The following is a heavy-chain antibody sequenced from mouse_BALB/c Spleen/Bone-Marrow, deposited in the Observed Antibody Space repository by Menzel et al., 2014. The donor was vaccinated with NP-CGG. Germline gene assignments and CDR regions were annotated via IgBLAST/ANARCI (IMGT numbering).Heavy chain of an antibody. J-gene: IGHJ4*01. Sequence: QVQLKDSGPELVRPGASVKMSCKASDYTFTSYWMHWVKQRPGQGLEWIGMIDPSNSETRLNQKFKDKATLNVDKSSNTAXMHLSSLTSVDSAVYYCARTFQPRRARDYWGQGSSVTVSS. CDR1: DYTFTSYW. D-gene: IGHD6-1*01. CDR2: IDPSNSET. V-gene: IGHV1-74*01. CDR3: ARTFQPRRARDY.